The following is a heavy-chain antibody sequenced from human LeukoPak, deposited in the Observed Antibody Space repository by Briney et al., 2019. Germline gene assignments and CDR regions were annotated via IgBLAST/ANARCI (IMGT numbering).Heavy chain of an antibody. Sequence: PSEALSLTCTVSGGSISSSSYYRGWIRQPPGKGLEWIGSIYYSGSTYYNPSLKSRVTISVDTSKNQFSLKLSSVTAADTAVYYCAKAYYDDYATAPRDFYYWGQGTLVTVSS. V-gene: IGHV4-39*07. J-gene: IGHJ4*02. CDR3: AKAYYDDYATAPRDFYY. CDR2: IYYSGST. D-gene: IGHD4-17*01. CDR1: GGSISSSSYY.